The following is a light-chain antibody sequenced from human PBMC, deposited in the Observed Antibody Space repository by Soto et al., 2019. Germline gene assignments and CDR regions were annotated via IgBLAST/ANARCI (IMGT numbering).Light chain of an antibody. CDR2: EGT. CDR1: SSDVGSYNL. Sequence: QSALTQPASVSGSPGQSITISCTGTSSDVGSYNLVSWYQQHPGKAPKLMIYEGTKRPSGVSNRFSGSKSGNTASVTISGLQAEDEADYYCCSHAASSTLVFGGGTKLTVL. J-gene: IGLJ3*02. CDR3: CSHAASSTLV. V-gene: IGLV2-23*01.